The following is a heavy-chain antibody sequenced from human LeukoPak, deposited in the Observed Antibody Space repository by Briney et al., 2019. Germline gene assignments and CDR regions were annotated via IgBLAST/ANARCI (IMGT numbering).Heavy chain of an antibody. CDR1: GGTFSSYA. CDR3: ARMVYSGSAHYGMDV. CDR2: IIPILGIA. Sequence: GASVKVSCKASGGTFSSYAISWVRRAPGQGLEWMGRIIPILGIANYAQKFQGRVTITADKSTSTAYMELSSLRSEDTAVYYCARMVYSGSAHYGMDVWGQGTTVTVSS. V-gene: IGHV1-69*04. D-gene: IGHD1-26*01. J-gene: IGHJ6*02.